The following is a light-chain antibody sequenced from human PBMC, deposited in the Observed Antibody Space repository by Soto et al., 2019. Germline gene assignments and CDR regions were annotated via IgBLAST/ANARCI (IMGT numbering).Light chain of an antibody. CDR3: QQYNNWPPYT. Sequence: EIVMTQSPATLSVSPGERATLSCRASQSVSSNLAGYQQKPGQAPGLLIYGASTRATGIPARFSGSGSGTEFTLTISSLQSEDFAVYYCQQYNNWPPYTFGQGTKLEIK. CDR2: GAS. CDR1: QSVSSN. V-gene: IGKV3-15*01. J-gene: IGKJ2*01.